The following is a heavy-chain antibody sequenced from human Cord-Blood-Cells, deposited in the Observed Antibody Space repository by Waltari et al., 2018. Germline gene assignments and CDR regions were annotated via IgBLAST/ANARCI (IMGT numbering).Heavy chain of an antibody. J-gene: IGHJ3*02. CDR1: GGTFSSYA. Sequence: QVQLVQSGAEVKKLGSSVKVSCKASGGTFSSYAIRWVGPAAGQGLEWMGGIIPILVTSNYAKKFQVRVTITADESTSTAYMELSSLRSEDTAVYYCARGSPLTVVTPPAFDIWGQGTMVTVSS. D-gene: IGHD2-21*02. CDR2: IIPILVTS. V-gene: IGHV1-69*01. CDR3: ARGSPLTVVTPPAFDI.